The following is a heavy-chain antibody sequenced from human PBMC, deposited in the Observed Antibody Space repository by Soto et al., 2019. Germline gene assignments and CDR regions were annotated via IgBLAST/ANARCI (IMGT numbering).Heavy chain of an antibody. CDR3: ARWSAIVGGAEALDV. Sequence: QVQLVQSGAEVKKPGASVRVSCKTSGYTFINYGITWVRQAPGQGLEWMGWLSAYNGDTSSSEKLQDRFTMTTDTSTNTVYMDLRSLTSDDTAVYYCARWSAIVGGAEALDVWGQGTMVIDSS. J-gene: IGHJ3*01. CDR2: LSAYNGDT. D-gene: IGHD1-26*01. CDR1: GYTFINYG. V-gene: IGHV1-18*01.